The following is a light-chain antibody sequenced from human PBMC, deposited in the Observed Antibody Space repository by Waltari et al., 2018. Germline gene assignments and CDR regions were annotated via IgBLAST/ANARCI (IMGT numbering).Light chain of an antibody. CDR3: QQHGTLPAT. V-gene: IGKV3-20*01. J-gene: IGKJ1*01. CDR1: QIVGSSS. CDR2: RAS. Sequence: ELVLTQSPGTASLSPGDRVTLSCRASQIVGSSSLAWYQQKPGQAPRLVIYRASRRATGIPDRFSGSGSGTDFSLTISRLEPEDFAVYYCQQHGTLPATFGQGTKVEIK.